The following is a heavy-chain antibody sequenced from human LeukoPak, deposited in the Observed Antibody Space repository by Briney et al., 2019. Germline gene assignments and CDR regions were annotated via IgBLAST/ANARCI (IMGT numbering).Heavy chain of an antibody. Sequence: SETLTLTCRASGVTISSYSLNWIRQPPGKGLEWIARFYTSGTTNYAPSLKSRVTISIDNARNTVSLKMRTLSAADTAVYYCARTVVTLDWYFDCWGRGTLVSVSS. J-gene: IGHJ2*01. CDR3: ARTVVTLDWYFDC. CDR1: GVTISSYS. D-gene: IGHD4-23*01. V-gene: IGHV4-4*07. CDR2: FYTSGTT.